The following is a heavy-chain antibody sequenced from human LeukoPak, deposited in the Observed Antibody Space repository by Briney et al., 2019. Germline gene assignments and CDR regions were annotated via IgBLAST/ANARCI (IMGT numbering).Heavy chain of an antibody. CDR3: ARQEEYFDWLADWFDP. V-gene: IGHV6-1*01. CDR2: TYYRSKWYN. Sequence: SQTLSLTCAISGDSVSSNSAAWNWIRQSPSRGLEWLGRTYYRSKWYNDYAVSVKSRITINPDTSKNQFSLQLNSVTPEDTAVYYCARQEEYFDWLADWFDPWGQGTLVTVSS. CDR1: GDSVSSNSAA. J-gene: IGHJ5*02. D-gene: IGHD3-9*01.